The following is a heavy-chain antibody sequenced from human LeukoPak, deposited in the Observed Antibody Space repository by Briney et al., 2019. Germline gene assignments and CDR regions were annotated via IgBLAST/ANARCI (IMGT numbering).Heavy chain of an antibody. CDR1: GFTFSSYW. V-gene: IGHV3-7*04. CDR2: IKKDGSEE. CDR3: AGGSGWLIDY. Sequence: GGSLRLSCAASGFTFSSYWMSWVRQAPGKGLEWVANIKKDGSEENYVDSVKGRFTISRDNAKNTLYLQMNSLRAEDTAVYYCAGGSGWLIDYWGQRTLVTVSS. J-gene: IGHJ4*02. D-gene: IGHD6-19*01.